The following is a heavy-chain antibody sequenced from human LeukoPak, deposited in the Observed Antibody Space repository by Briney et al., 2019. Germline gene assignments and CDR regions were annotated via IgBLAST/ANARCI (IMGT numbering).Heavy chain of an antibody. D-gene: IGHD6-6*01. J-gene: IGHJ6*03. V-gene: IGHV4-34*01. Sequence: NPSETLSLTCAVYGGSFGGYYWSWIRQPPGKRLEWIGEINHSGSTNYNPSLKSRVTISVDTSKNQFSLRLSSVTAADTAVYYCARGSGIAARTSPYYYYMDVWGKGTTVTVSS. CDR2: INHSGST. CDR1: GGSFGGYY. CDR3: ARGSGIAARTSPYYYYMDV.